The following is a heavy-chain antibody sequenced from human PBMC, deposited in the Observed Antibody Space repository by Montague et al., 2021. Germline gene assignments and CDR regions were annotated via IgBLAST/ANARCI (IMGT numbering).Heavy chain of an antibody. J-gene: IGHJ4*02. V-gene: IGHV4-34*01. Sequence: SETLSLTCGVYGGSLSEYYWTWIRQSPEKGLEWIGDVRHIGSTNYNPSLKSRVTMSVDKSKNQFSLRLRSVTAADTAVYYCASDRGLFDYWGQGTVVTVSS. CDR1: GGSLSEYY. D-gene: IGHD3-10*01. CDR3: ASDRGLFDY. CDR2: VRHIGST.